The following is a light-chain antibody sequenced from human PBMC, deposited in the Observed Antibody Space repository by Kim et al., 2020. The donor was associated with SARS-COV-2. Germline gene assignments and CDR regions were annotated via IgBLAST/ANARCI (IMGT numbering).Light chain of an antibody. V-gene: IGLV3-19*01. CDR2: GKN. CDR3: NSQAINNNVI. CDR1: SLRSYY. J-gene: IGLJ2*01. Sequence: SSELTQDPAVSVALGQTVRITCQGDSLRSYYATWYQQKPGQAPILVIYGKNNRPSGIPDRFSGSISGNTASLTITGTQAGDEADYYCNSQAINNNVIFGG.